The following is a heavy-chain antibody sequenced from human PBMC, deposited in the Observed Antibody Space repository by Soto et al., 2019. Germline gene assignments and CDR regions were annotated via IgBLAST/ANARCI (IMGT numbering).Heavy chain of an antibody. CDR1: GYTFTSYA. Sequence: ASVKVSCKASGYTFTSYAMHCVRQAPGQRPEWMGWINAGNGNTKYSQKFQGRVTITRDTSASTAYMELSSLRSEDTAVYYCARGFTVTLDPYYYYYYGMDVWGQGTTVTVSS. CDR2: INAGNGNT. V-gene: IGHV1-3*01. J-gene: IGHJ6*02. D-gene: IGHD4-17*01. CDR3: ARGFTVTLDPYYYYYYGMDV.